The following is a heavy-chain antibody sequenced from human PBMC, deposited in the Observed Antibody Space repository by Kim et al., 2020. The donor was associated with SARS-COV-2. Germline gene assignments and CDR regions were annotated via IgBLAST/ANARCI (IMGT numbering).Heavy chain of an antibody. CDR1: GGSISSYY. D-gene: IGHD2-15*01. Sequence: SETLSLTCTVSGGSISSYYWSWIRQPPGKGLEWIGYIYYSGSTKYNPSLKSRVTISVDTSRNQFSLKLSSVTAADTAVYYCASFGYCSGVNCYNPLDIWGPRTKVTVPS. CDR3: ASFGYCSGVNCYNPLDI. J-gene: IGHJ3*02. CDR2: IYYSGST. V-gene: IGHV4-59*13.